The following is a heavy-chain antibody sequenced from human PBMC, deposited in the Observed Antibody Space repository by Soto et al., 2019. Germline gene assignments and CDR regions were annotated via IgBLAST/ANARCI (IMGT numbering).Heavy chain of an antibody. V-gene: IGHV1-24*01. CDR2: FNPENGET. Sequence: GASVKVSCKVSGYTLTELSMNWVRQAPGKGLEWMGWFNPENGETIYAQKFQGRVTMTEDTSTNTAYMELSSLRSDDTAVYYCATSMIYQFFDWYNWFDHWGQGTLVTVSS. D-gene: IGHD3-9*01. CDR1: GYTLTELS. J-gene: IGHJ5*02. CDR3: ATSMIYQFFDWYNWFDH.